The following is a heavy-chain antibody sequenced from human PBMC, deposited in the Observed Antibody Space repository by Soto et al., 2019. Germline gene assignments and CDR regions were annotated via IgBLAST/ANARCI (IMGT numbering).Heavy chain of an antibody. Sequence: SVKLTCKASGRTFSSYAISWVRQATGQGLEWMGGIIPIFGTANYAQKVQCRVTITADDSTSTAYMELSSLRSEDTAVYYCAKTNYYGSGSYYYYYGMDVWGQGTTVTVSS. V-gene: IGHV1-69*13. D-gene: IGHD3-10*01. J-gene: IGHJ6*02. CDR1: GRTFSSYA. CDR3: AKTNYYGSGSYYYYYGMDV. CDR2: IIPIFGTA.